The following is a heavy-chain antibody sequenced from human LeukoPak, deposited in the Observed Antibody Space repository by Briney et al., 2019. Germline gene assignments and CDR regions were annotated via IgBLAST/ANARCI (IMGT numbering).Heavy chain of an antibody. CDR2: IYTSGST. D-gene: IGHD4-23*01. CDR3: ARVGRYGGNSDYYFDY. J-gene: IGHJ4*02. V-gene: IGHV4-4*07. Sequence: SETLSLTCTVSGGSISSYYWSWIRQPAGKGLEWIGRIYTSGSTNYNPSLKSRVTMSVDTSKNQFSLKLSSVTAADTAAYYCARVGRYGGNSDYYFDYWGQGTLVTVSS. CDR1: GGSISSYY.